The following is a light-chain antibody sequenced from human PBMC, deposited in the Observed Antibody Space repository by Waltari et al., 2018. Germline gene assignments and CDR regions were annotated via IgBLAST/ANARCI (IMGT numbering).Light chain of an antibody. J-gene: IGKJ2*01. V-gene: IGKV1-9*01. Sequence: DIQLTKYPSSLSAYIGDTVTITCRASQGISSFLAWYQQKPGNAPELLIFAVSTLESGVPSRFSGGGSGTDFTLTISSLQPEDFATYYCQQLNSYPYTFGQGTKLEIK. CDR3: QQLNSYPYT. CDR2: AVS. CDR1: QGISSF.